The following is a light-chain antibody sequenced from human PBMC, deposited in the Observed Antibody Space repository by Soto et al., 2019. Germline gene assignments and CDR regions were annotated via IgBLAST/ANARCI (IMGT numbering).Light chain of an antibody. V-gene: IGKV3-15*01. CDR3: QQYNGSPPWT. J-gene: IGKJ1*01. Sequence: EVVVTQSPATLSVSPGEGAPLSCRAGRRVTANLAWYHQKPGQTPRLLIYDVSTRANGVPARFSGRGSGTEFTLTISSLQSEDFALYYCQQYNGSPPWTFGQGTRVEIK. CDR2: DVS. CDR1: RRVTAN.